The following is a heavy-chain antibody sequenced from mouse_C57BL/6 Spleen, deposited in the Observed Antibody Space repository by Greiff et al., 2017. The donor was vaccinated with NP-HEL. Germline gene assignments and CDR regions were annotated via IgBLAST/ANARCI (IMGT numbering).Heavy chain of an antibody. Sequence: VQLQQPGAELVKPGASVKLSCKASGYTFTSYWMHWVKQRPGQGLEWIGMIHPNSGSTNYNEKFKSKATLTVDKSSSTAYMQLSSLTSEDSAVYYCARRGDDVGYFDVWGTGTTVTVSS. CDR1: GYTFTSYW. D-gene: IGHD2-12*01. V-gene: IGHV1-64*01. CDR2: IHPNSGST. J-gene: IGHJ1*03. CDR3: ARRGDDVGYFDV.